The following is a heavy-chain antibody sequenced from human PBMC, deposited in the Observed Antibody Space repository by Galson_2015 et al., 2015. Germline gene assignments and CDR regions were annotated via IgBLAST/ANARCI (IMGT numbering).Heavy chain of an antibody. CDR3: ARGEGGARRFDY. V-gene: IGHV1-46*01. CDR2: INPSVGST. D-gene: IGHD1-26*01. CDR1: GYTFTSYY. J-gene: IGHJ4*02. Sequence: SVKVSCKASGYTFTSYYIHWVRQAPGQGLEWMGIINPSVGSTGYAQRFQGSVTLTRDTSTSTVYMELSRLRSEDTAVYYCARGEGGARRFDYWGQGTPVTVSS.